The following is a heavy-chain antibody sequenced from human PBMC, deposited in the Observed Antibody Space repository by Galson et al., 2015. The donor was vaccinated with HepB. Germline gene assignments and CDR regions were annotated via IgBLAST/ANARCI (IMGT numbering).Heavy chain of an antibody. V-gene: IGHV5-10-1*01. D-gene: IGHD3-22*01. Sequence: QSGAEVTKPGESLTISCKASAHTFTRYWISWVRQMPGKGLEWMGRIDPSDSYTNYRPSFQGHVTISVDKSINTAYLQWSSLQASDTAMYFCARLGYYDSSGHRHDAFDMWGQGTMVTVSS. CDR1: AHTFTRYW. CDR3: ARLGYYDSSGHRHDAFDM. J-gene: IGHJ3*02. CDR2: IDPSDSYT.